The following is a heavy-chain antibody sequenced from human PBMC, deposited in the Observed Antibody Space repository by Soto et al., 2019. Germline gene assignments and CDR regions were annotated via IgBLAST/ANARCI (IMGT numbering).Heavy chain of an antibody. J-gene: IGHJ3*02. CDR2: ISAGGGST. Sequence: EVHLLESGGGLVQPGGSLRLSCAASGFTFSSYAMSWVRQAPGKGLEWVSAISAGGGSTYYADSVKCRFTISRDNSKTTPYLQMNSLIAEATAVYSCAIYYSRALEIWGQGTVVTVSS. CDR3: AIYYSRALEI. CDR1: GFTFSSYA. D-gene: IGHD4-4*01. V-gene: IGHV3-23*01.